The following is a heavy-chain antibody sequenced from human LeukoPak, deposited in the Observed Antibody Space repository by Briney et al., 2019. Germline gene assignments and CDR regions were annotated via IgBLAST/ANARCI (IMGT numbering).Heavy chain of an antibody. CDR2: MKQDGSEK. CDR3: ARDDYNSGWD. Sequence: GGSLRLSCAASGFIFSTYWMSWVRQAPGKGLEWVANMKQDGSEKYYVDSVKGRFTISRDNAKNSLYLQMNSLRADDTAVYYCARDDYNSGWDWGQGTLVTVSS. CDR1: GFIFSTYW. J-gene: IGHJ4*02. D-gene: IGHD6-19*01. V-gene: IGHV3-7*03.